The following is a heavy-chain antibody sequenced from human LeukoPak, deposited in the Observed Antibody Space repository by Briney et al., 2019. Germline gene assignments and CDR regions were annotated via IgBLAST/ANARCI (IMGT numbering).Heavy chain of an antibody. D-gene: IGHD6-19*01. CDR1: GFIFSNYA. V-gene: IGHV3-23*01. J-gene: IGHJ5*02. Sequence: GGSLRLSCAASGFIFSNYAMSCVRQAPGKGLEWVSAISGSGGSTYYADSVKGRFTISRDNSKNTLYLQMNSLRAEDTAVYYCAKGGGQWLVQNWFDPWGQGTLVTVSS. CDR2: ISGSGGST. CDR3: AKGGGQWLVQNWFDP.